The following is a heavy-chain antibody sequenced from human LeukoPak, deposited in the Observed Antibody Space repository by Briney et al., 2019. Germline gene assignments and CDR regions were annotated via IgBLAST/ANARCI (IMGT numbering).Heavy chain of an antibody. CDR1: GFSLSTSGVG. CDR2: IYWNDDR. D-gene: IGHD2-2*02. V-gene: IGHV2-5*01. J-gene: IGHJ4*02. CDR3: AHSLSIVVVPAAIGRVYFDY. Sequence: KSGPTLVKPTQTLTLTCTFSGFSLSTSGVGVGWIRQPPGKALEWLALIYWNDDRRYSPSLKSRLTITKDTSKNQVVLTMTNMDPVDTATYYCAHSLSIVVVPAAIGRVYFDYWGQGTLVTVSS.